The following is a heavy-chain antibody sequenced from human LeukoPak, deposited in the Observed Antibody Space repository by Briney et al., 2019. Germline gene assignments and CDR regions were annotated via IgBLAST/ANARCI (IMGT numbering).Heavy chain of an antibody. Sequence: GGSLRLPCVVSRIPLSNHHMKWLRQAPGTGLEGVSVIYSGGNTNFADSVKGRFTISRDNSRNTLFLQMNNLRGEDTAVYFCARDVQGDGYSFCDYWGLGIQVTVSS. CDR3: ARDVQGDGYSFCDY. V-gene: IGHV3-66*01. J-gene: IGHJ4*02. CDR1: RIPLSNHH. D-gene: IGHD5-24*01. CDR2: IYSGGNT.